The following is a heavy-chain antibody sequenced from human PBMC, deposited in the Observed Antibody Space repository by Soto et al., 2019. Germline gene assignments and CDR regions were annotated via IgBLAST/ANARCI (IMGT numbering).Heavy chain of an antibody. CDR2: ISSGGNT. CDR3: ARPHTSSWTYFDS. V-gene: IGHV3-66*01. J-gene: IGHJ4*02. CDR1: GFTVSSNY. D-gene: IGHD6-13*01. Sequence: EVQLVESGGGLVQPGGSLRLSCAASGFTVSSNYMSWVRQAPGKGLEWVSVISSGGNTYYAGSVKGRCTISRDNSKNTLYLQMSSLRAEDTAVYYWARPHTSSWTYFDSWGQGTLVTVSS.